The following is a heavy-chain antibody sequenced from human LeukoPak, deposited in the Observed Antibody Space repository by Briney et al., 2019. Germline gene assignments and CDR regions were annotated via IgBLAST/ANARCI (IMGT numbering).Heavy chain of an antibody. J-gene: IGHJ5*02. CDR2: ISSSSTI. Sequence: GGSLRLSCAASGFTFSSYSMNWVRQAPGKGLEWVSYISSSSTIYYADSVKGRFTISRDNTKNSLYLQMNSLRAEDTAVYYCAREAGQDIVLMVYAPNWFDPWGQGTLVTVSS. CDR1: GFTFSSYS. CDR3: AREAGQDIVLMVYAPNWFDP. V-gene: IGHV3-48*04. D-gene: IGHD2-8*01.